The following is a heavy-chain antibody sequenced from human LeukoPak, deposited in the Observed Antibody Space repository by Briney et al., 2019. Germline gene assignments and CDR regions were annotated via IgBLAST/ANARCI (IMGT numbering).Heavy chain of an antibody. Sequence: PGGSLRLSCAASGFTVNSNYMSWVRQAPGKGLEWVSVIYSGGSTYYADSVKGRFTISRDNSKNTLYLQMNSLRAEGTAVYYCARDYTYYDFSFPYWGQGTLVTVSS. CDR1: GFTVNSNY. V-gene: IGHV3-66*02. CDR3: ARDYTYYDFSFPY. CDR2: IYSGGST. J-gene: IGHJ4*02. D-gene: IGHD3-3*01.